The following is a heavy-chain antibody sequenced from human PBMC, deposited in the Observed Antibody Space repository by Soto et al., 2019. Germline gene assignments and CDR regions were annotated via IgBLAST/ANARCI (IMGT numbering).Heavy chain of an antibody. Sequence: PGGSLRLSCAASGFTFSSYAMSWVRQAPGKGLEWVSAISGSGGSTYYADSVKGRFTISRDNSKNTLYLQMNSLRAEDTAVYYCAKGGGDIVVGAVVGPDSWGQGTLVTVSS. CDR2: ISGSGGST. CDR3: AKGGGDIVVGAVVGPDS. V-gene: IGHV3-23*01. CDR1: GFTFSSYA. J-gene: IGHJ4*02. D-gene: IGHD2-15*01.